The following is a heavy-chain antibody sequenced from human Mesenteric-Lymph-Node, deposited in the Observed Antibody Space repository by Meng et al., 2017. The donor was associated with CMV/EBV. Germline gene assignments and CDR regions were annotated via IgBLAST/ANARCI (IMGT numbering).Heavy chain of an antibody. V-gene: IGHV1-18*04. CDR3: ARDPLLNSNFHPLEY. CDR1: GYTFTSYY. Sequence: ASVKVSCKASGYTFTSYYMHWVRQAPGQGLEWMGWISAYNANTNYAQKFQGRVTLTTDTSTNTAYMDLTNLRSDDTAVYFCARDPLLNSNFHPLEYWGQGTLVTVSS. CDR2: ISAYNANT. D-gene: IGHD4-11*01. J-gene: IGHJ4*02.